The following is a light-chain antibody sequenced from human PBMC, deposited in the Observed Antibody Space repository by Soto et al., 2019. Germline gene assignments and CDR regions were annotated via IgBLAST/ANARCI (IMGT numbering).Light chain of an antibody. CDR2: GAS. V-gene: IGKV3-20*01. CDR1: QGVNTR. J-gene: IGKJ5*01. CDR3: QHFGGTTFT. Sequence: EIGLTQSPATLSLSPGERATLSCRASQGVNTRLAWYHHRPGQTPSLLIYGASTRATGIPDRFSGSGSGTHFTLTISRLEPGDFAVYYCQHFGGTTFTFGQGTRLEI.